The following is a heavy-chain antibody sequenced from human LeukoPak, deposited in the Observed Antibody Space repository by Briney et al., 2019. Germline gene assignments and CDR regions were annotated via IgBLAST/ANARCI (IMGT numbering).Heavy chain of an antibody. CDR2: ISSSSSYI. CDR1: GFTFSSYS. Sequence: GGSLRLSCAASGFTFSSYSMNWVRQAPGKGLEWVSSISSSSSYIYYADSVKGRFTMSRDKAKNSLYLQMNSLRAEDTAVYYCATNSYGSGGKRDYWGQGTLVTVSS. CDR3: ATNSYGSGGKRDY. D-gene: IGHD5-18*01. J-gene: IGHJ4*02. V-gene: IGHV3-21*01.